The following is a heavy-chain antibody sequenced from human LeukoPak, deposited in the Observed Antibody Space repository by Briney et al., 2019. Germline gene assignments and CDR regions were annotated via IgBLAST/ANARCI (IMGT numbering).Heavy chain of an antibody. CDR2: INHSGST. D-gene: IGHD3-9*01. V-gene: IGHV4-34*01. CDR3: ASPLRYFDWLP. J-gene: IGHJ5*02. CDR1: GGSFSGYY. Sequence: SETLSLTCAVYGGSFSGYYWSWIRQPPGKGLEWIGEINHSGSTNYNPSLKSRVTISVDTSKNQFSLKLSSVTAADAAVYYCASPLRYFDWLPWGQGTLVTVSS.